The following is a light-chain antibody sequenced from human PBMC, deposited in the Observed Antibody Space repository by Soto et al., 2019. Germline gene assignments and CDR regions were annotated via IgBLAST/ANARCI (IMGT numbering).Light chain of an antibody. V-gene: IGLV2-14*01. CDR1: SSDVGGYNY. Sequence: QSVLTQPASVSGSPGQSITISCTGTSSDVGGYNYVSWYQQHPGKAPKLMIYEVSNRPSGVSNRFSGSKSGNTASLTISWLQPEDEAEYYCNSYTSSSTLYVFGTGTKLTVL. CDR2: EVS. J-gene: IGLJ1*01. CDR3: NSYTSSSTLYV.